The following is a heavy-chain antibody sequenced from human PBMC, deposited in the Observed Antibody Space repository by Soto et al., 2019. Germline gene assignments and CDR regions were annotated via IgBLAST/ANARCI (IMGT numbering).Heavy chain of an antibody. V-gene: IGHV4-4*02. CDR1: GGSISTSNW. J-gene: IGHJ4*02. CDR3: ARARATIAAAAIFDC. Sequence: SETLSLTCAVSGGSISTSNWWSWVRQPPGKGLEWIGEVYRTGSTNYTPSLESRLTISVDKSKNQFSLKLTSVTAADTAVYYCARARATIAAAAIFDCWGQGTLVTVS. CDR2: VYRTGST. D-gene: IGHD6-13*01.